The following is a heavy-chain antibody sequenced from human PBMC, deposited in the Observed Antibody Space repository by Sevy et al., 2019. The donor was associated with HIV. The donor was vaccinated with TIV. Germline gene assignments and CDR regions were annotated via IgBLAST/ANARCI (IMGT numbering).Heavy chain of an antibody. CDR1: GFTFNSYA. Sequence: VGSLRLSCAASGFTFNSYAMNWVRQAPGKGLEWVSAISGPIGDTYYADSVKGRFTISRDNSKNTLYLQMNSLRAEDTAVYYCAKDIIAVVGDAFDIWGQGTMVTVSS. V-gene: IGHV3-23*01. CDR3: AKDIIAVVGDAFDI. D-gene: IGHD6-19*01. J-gene: IGHJ3*02. CDR2: ISGPIGDT.